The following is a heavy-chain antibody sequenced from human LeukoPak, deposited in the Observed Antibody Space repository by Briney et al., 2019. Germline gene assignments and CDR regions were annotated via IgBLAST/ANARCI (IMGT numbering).Heavy chain of an antibody. V-gene: IGHV1-18*01. CDR1: GGTFSNYA. CDR2: ISAYNGNT. D-gene: IGHD3-10*01. CDR3: ARVYGSGSGWDSYYYYMDV. J-gene: IGHJ6*03. Sequence: ASVKVSCKASGGTFSNYAISWVRQAPGQGLEWMGWISAYNGNTNYAQKLQGRVTMTTDTSTSTAYMELRSLRSDDTAVYYCARVYGSGSGWDSYYYYMDVWGKGTTVTISS.